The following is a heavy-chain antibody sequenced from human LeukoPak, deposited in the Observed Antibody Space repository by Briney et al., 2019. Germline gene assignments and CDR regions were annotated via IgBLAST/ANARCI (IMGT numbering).Heavy chain of an antibody. D-gene: IGHD2-2*01. J-gene: IGHJ4*02. Sequence: SETLSLTCTVSGGSISSRSYYWGWIRQPPGKGLEWIGTIHYSGSTYYNPSLKSRVTISVDTSKNQFSLKLSSVTAADTAVYYCARHDCSSTSCYADYWGQETLVTVSS. CDR3: ARHDCSSTSCYADY. V-gene: IGHV4-39*01. CDR2: IHYSGST. CDR1: GGSISSRSYY.